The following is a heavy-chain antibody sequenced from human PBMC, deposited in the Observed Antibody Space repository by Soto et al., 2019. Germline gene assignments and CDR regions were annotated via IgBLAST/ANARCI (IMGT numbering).Heavy chain of an antibody. CDR3: ARDYVLAAAGTPDY. CDR2: INPNSGGT. CDR1: GYTFTGYY. D-gene: IGHD6-13*01. J-gene: IGHJ4*02. V-gene: IGHV1-2*02. Sequence: QVQLVQSGAEVKKPGASVKVSCKASGYTFTGYYMHWVRQAPGQGLEWMGWINPNSGGTNYAQKFQGRVTMTTDTSTSTAYMELRSLRSDDTAVYYCARDYVLAAAGTPDYWGQGTLVTVSS.